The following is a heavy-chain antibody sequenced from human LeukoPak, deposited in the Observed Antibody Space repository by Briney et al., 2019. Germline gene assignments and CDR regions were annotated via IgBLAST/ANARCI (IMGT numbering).Heavy chain of an antibody. Sequence: SETLSLTCTVSGGSISSYYWSWIRQPPGKGLEWIGSIYYSGSTYYNPSLKSRVTISIDTSKNQFSLKLSSVTAADTAVYFCARHDSYCSSTSCGFDYYYYYMDVWGKGTTVTVSS. CDR3: ARHDSYCSSTSCGFDYYYYYMDV. J-gene: IGHJ6*03. CDR1: GGSISSYY. CDR2: IYYSGST. V-gene: IGHV4-59*05. D-gene: IGHD2-2*01.